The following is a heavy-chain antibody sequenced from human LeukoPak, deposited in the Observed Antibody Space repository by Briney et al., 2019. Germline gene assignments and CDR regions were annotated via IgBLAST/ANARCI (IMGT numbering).Heavy chain of an antibody. V-gene: IGHV1-46*01. CDR2: INPSDGST. J-gene: IGHJ3*02. CDR3: ARLGKTYCSSTSCYSSDAFDI. CDR1: GYTFTNYY. D-gene: IGHD2-2*02. Sequence: GASVKVSCKASGYTFTNYYINWVRQAPGRGLEWMGIINPSDGSTTYAQRFQGRVTITADESTSTAYMELSSLRSEDTAVYYCARLGKTYCSSTSCYSSDAFDIWGQGTMVTVSS.